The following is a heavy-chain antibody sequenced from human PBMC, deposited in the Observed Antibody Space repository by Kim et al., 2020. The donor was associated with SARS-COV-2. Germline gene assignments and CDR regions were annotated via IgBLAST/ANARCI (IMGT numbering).Heavy chain of an antibody. J-gene: IGHJ4*02. CDR2: ISYSGNS. CDR3: ARGQPLDY. V-gene: IGHV4-31*03. CDR1: GGSIRSGGKF. Sequence: SETLSLTCSVSGGSIRSGGKFWTWIRQHPAKGLESIGYISYSGNSHYSPSLRSRVSISLQTSENQFSLELTSVTAADTAVYYCARGQPLDYWGLGILATV. D-gene: IGHD2-2*01.